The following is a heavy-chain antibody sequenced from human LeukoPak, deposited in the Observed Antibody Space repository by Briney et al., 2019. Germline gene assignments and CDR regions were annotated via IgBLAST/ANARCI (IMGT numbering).Heavy chain of an antibody. CDR1: GYTFSSYI. J-gene: IGHJ6*02. CDR2: ICAYNGNT. Sequence: GASVKVSCKASGYTFSSYIISWVSPAPGQGREWMGWICAYNGNTNYAQKLQGRVTMTTDTSTTTAYMELRSLRSDDTAVYYCASWVAAAGYYFGMDVWGQGTTVTVSS. D-gene: IGHD6-19*01. CDR3: ASWVAAAGYYFGMDV. V-gene: IGHV1-18*01.